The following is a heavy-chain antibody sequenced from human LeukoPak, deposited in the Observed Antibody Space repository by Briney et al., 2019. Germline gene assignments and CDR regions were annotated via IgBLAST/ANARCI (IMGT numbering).Heavy chain of an antibody. CDR1: GFTFSSYA. J-gene: IGHJ1*01. V-gene: IGHV3-23*01. CDR3: AKDGLYYDSSGYYLGWYFQH. D-gene: IGHD3-22*01. CDR2: ISGSGGST. Sequence: QPGGSLRLSCAASGFTFSSYAMSWVRQAPGKGLEWVSAISGSGGSTYYADSVKGRFTISRDNSKNTLYLQMNSLRAEDTAVYYCAKDGLYYDSSGYYLGWYFQHWGQGTLVTVSS.